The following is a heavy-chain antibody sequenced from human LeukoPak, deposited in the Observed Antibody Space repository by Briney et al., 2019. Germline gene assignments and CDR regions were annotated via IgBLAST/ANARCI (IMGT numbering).Heavy chain of an antibody. CDR2: IYTTGST. D-gene: IGHD2-15*01. CDR1: GGSINNYY. Sequence: SETLSLTCTVSGGSINNYYWSWIRQPAGKGLEWIGRIYTTGSTNYNPSLKSRVTISVDTSKNQFSLKLSSVTAADTAVYYCARDLYCSGGSCYPDYWGQGTLVTVSS. V-gene: IGHV4-4*07. CDR3: ARDLYCSGGSCYPDY. J-gene: IGHJ4*02.